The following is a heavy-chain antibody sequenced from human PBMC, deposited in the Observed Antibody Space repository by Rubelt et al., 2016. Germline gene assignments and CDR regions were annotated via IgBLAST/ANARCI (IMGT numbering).Heavy chain of an antibody. J-gene: IGHJ4*02. CDR3: ARDGLTDFDY. Sequence: QVQLQESGPGLVKPSETLSLTCTVSGYSISSGYYWGWIRQPPGKGLEWIGYIYYSGSTYYNPSLKSRVTISVDTSKNQFSLKLSSVTAADTAVYYCARDGLTDFDYWGQGTLVTVSS. V-gene: IGHV4-38-2*02. CDR2: IYYSGST. D-gene: IGHD1-14*01. CDR1: GYSISSGYY.